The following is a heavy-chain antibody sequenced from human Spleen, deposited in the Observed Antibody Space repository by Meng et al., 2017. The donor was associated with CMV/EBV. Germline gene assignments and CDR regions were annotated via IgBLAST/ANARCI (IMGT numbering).Heavy chain of an antibody. D-gene: IGHD1-14*01. CDR2: ISYDGIYK. CDR1: GFTSSTYA. V-gene: IGHV3-30*04. Sequence: LSLTCAASGFTSSTYAMHWVRQAPGKGLEWVAVISYDGIYKHYADSVKGRFTISRDNAKNSVSMQMNSLRAEDTAVYYCARNHRGDYFDYWGQGTLVTVSS. CDR3: ARNHRGDYFDY. J-gene: IGHJ4*02.